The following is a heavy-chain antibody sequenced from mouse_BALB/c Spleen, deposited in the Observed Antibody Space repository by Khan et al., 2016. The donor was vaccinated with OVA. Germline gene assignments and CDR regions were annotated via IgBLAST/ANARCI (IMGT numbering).Heavy chain of an antibody. CDR3: ARAFYNGAWFAY. D-gene: IGHD1-3*01. V-gene: IGHV2-9*02. CDR2: IWAGGST. CDR1: GFSLSNYG. Sequence: QVQLKQSGPGLVAPSQTLSITCTVSGFSLSNYGVHWVRQPPGKGLEWLGVIWAGGSTNHNSALMSRLSISKDDSKSQVFLKMNSLQTDDTDMYDCARAFYNGAWFAYWGQGTLVTVSA. J-gene: IGHJ3*01.